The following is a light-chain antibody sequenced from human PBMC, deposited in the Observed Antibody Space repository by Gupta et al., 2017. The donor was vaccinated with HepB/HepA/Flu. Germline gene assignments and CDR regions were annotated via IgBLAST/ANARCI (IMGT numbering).Light chain of an antibody. CDR2: GAS. Sequence: EIVMTQSPATLSVSPGEGVTLSCRASQSVYSNLAWYQQKPGQAPRLLIYGASTRAAGVPARFSGSGSGTEFTLTISSLQSEDFAVYYCQQYNNWLITFGQGTRLEI. CDR3: QQYNNWLIT. V-gene: IGKV3-15*01. CDR1: QSVYSN. J-gene: IGKJ5*01.